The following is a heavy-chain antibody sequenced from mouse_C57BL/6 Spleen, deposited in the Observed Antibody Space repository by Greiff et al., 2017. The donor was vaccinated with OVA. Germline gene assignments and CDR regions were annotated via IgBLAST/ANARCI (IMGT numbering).Heavy chain of an antibody. J-gene: IGHJ2*01. V-gene: IGHV1-26*01. CDR3: ARDYDYERYFDY. CDR1: GYTFTDYY. D-gene: IGHD2-4*01. CDR2: INPNNGGT. Sequence: EVQLQQSGPELVKPGASVKISCKASGYTFTDYYMNWVKQSHGKSLEWIGDINPNNGGTSYNQKFKGKATLTVDKSSSTAYMELRSLTSEDSAVYYCARDYDYERYFDYWGQGTTLTVSS.